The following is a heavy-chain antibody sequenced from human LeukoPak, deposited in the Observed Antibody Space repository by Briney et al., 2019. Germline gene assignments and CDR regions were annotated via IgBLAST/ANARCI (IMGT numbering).Heavy chain of an antibody. CDR3: ARDTDSSGYYDS. CDR1: GGSISNYY. D-gene: IGHD3-22*01. CDR2: IYNSGST. Sequence: SETLSLTCIVSGGSISNYYWTWIRQPPGKGLEWIGYIYNSGSTNYNPSLKSRVTISLDISKNQFSLKLSSVTAADTAVYYCARDTDSSGYYDSWGQGTLVAVSS. J-gene: IGHJ5*01. V-gene: IGHV4-59*01.